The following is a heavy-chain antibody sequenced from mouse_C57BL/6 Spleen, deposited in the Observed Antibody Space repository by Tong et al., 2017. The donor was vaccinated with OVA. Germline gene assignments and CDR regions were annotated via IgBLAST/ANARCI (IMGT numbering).Heavy chain of an antibody. D-gene: IGHD1-1*02. CDR3: ARDPIWAMDY. CDR2: ISSGGSYT. J-gene: IGHJ4*01. V-gene: IGHV5-9-3*01. CDR1: GFTFSSYA. Sequence: EVQLQESGGGLVKPGGSLKLSCAASGFTFSSYAMSWVRQTPEKRLEWVATISSGGSYTYYPDSVKGRFTISRDNAKNTLYLQMSSLRSEDTAMYYCARDPIWAMDYWGKGTSVTVSS.